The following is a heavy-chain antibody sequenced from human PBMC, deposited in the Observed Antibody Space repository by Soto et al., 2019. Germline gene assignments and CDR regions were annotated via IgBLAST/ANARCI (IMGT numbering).Heavy chain of an antibody. V-gene: IGHV4-61*08. Sequence: SETLSLTCTVSGDSVSSGDYYWSWIRQPPGKGLEWIGYIYYSGSTTYNPSLKSRVTISLDMSKNQFSLRLSSVTAADTAVYYCASYNWNYWFDPCGQGTLVTVSS. D-gene: IGHD1-7*01. CDR1: GDSVSSGDYY. CDR2: IYYSGST. CDR3: ASYNWNYWFDP. J-gene: IGHJ5*02.